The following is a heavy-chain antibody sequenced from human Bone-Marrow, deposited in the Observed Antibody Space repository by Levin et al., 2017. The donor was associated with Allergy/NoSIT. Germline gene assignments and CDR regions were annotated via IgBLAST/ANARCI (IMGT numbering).Heavy chain of an antibody. V-gene: IGHV4-59*01. CDR2: IYYSGST. J-gene: IGHJ6*02. Sequence: SQTLSLTCTVSGGSISSYYWGWIRQPPGKGLEWIGYIYYSGSTKYNSSLRSRVTISVDTSKNQFSLKLSSVTAADTAVYYCGRHSYGVGMDVWGQGTTVTVSS. CDR3: GRHSYGVGMDV. CDR1: GGSISSYY. D-gene: IGHD2-21*01.